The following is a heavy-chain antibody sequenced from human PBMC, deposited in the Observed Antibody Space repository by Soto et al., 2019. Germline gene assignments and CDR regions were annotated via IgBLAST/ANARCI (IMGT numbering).Heavy chain of an antibody. CDR3: ATDQLWFGEWLRVFDI. Sequence: ASVKVSCKVSGYTLTELSMHWVRQAPGKGLEWMGGFDPEDGETIYAQKFQGRVTMTEDTSTDTAYMELSSLRSEDTAVYYCATDQLWFGEWLRVFDIWGQGTMVTVSS. V-gene: IGHV1-24*01. D-gene: IGHD3-10*01. CDR2: FDPEDGET. CDR1: GYTLTELS. J-gene: IGHJ3*02.